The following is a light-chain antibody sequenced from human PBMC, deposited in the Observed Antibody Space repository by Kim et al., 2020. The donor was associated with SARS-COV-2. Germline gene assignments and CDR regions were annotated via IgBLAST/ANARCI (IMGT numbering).Light chain of an antibody. CDR2: DAS. J-gene: IGKJ1*01. Sequence: PGERATLSCGASQSVSSNYLAWYQQRPGLAPRLLIYDASTRATGTPDRCSGGGSGTYFTLTISRLEPDDSALYYCYHYVTSPQTFGQGTKVDIK. CDR1: QSVSSNY. V-gene: IGKV3D-20*01. CDR3: YHYVTSPQT.